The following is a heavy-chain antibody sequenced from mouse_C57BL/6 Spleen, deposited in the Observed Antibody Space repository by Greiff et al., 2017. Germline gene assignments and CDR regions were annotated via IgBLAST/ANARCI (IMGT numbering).Heavy chain of an antibody. CDR2: IDPSDSYT. CDR3: ARRSGSSDGDY. J-gene: IGHJ4*01. CDR1: GYTFTSYW. Sequence: QVQLQQPGAELVKPGASVKLSCKASGYTFTSYWMQWVKQRPGQGLEWIGEIDPSDSYTNYNQKFKGKASLTVDTSSSTAYMQLSSLTSEASAVYYCARRSGSSDGDYWGQGTSVTVSS. D-gene: IGHD1-1*01. V-gene: IGHV1-50*01.